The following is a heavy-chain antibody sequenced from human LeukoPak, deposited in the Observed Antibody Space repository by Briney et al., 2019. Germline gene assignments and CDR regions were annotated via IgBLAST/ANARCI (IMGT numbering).Heavy chain of an antibody. Sequence: ASVKVSCKASGYTFSNNDINWVRQATGQGLEWMGWMNPISGNTGFAQKFQGRVTISRSTSISTAYMELSSLRSDDTAVYYCVRGAKCSGGGCDSKEYVYYFDYWGQGTLVIVSS. J-gene: IGHJ4*02. CDR3: VRGAKCSGGGCDSKEYVYYFDY. V-gene: IGHV1-8*03. CDR1: GYTFSNND. CDR2: MNPISGNT. D-gene: IGHD6-25*01.